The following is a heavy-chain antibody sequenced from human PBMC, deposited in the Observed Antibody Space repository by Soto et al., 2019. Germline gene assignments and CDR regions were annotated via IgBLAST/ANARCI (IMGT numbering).Heavy chain of an antibody. CDR1: GGDFKNYG. CDR3: AREIAATGFHF. CDR2: IVPVFGSA. V-gene: IGHV1-69*12. D-gene: IGHD3-9*01. J-gene: IGHJ4*02. Sequence: QVQLVQSGAEVMKPGSSVKVSCKTSGGDFKNYGVSWVRQAPGQGLEWMGGIVPVFGSAKYGQIFQGRVTITADDLTSTTYMELSGLKPEDTAIYYCAREIAATGFHFWGQGTLVIVSS.